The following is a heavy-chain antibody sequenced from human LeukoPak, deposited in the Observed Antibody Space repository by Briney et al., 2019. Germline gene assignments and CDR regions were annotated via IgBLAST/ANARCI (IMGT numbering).Heavy chain of an antibody. J-gene: IGHJ5*02. CDR1: GYSINNYW. Sequence: GESLKISCKGSGYSINNYWIGWVRQMPGKGLEWMGIIYPADSDIRYSPSFQGQVTISADKSISTAYLQWSSLKASDTAMYYCARQTFLPMPRTNWFDPWGQGTLVTVSS. D-gene: IGHD3-3*02. V-gene: IGHV5-51*01. CDR3: ARQTFLPMPRTNWFDP. CDR2: IYPADSDI.